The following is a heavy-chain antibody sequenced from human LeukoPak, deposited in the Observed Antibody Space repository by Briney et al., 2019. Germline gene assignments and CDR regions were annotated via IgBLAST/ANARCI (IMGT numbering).Heavy chain of an antibody. D-gene: IGHD1-14*01. Sequence: PSETLSLTCTVSGGSISISSHYWVWIRQPPGKGLEWIGSIYYSGSTYYNPSLKSRVTRSVDMSRNQFSLKLTSVTAADTAVYYCAREIRPGNYYYYMDVWGKGTTVTISS. V-gene: IGHV4-39*02. CDR3: AREIRPGNYYYYMDV. CDR2: IYYSGST. J-gene: IGHJ6*03. CDR1: GGSISISSHY.